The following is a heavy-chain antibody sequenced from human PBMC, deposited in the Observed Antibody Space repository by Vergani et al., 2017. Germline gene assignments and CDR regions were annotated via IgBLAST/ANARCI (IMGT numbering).Heavy chain of an antibody. Sequence: EVQLVQSGAEVKKPAATMKISCKVSGYTFTDHYMHWVKQAPGKGLEWMGLVDPEDGETIYAEKFKGIVTIAADTSTDTAHLELGSLRSEDTAVYYCERPQTVTKGGMEVWGQGTTVIVSS. V-gene: IGHV1-69-2*01. CDR2: VDPEDGET. J-gene: IGHJ6*02. CDR1: GYTFTDHY. D-gene: IGHD4-17*01. CDR3: ERPQTVTKGGMEV.